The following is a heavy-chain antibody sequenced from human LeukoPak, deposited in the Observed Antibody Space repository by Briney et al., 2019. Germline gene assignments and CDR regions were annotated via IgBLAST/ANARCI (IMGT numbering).Heavy chain of an antibody. CDR3: ARPGRESGSRANYYFDY. Sequence: SVKLSCKASGGTFTSYAISWLRQAPGQRPEWMGGIIPMFGTANYAQKFQGRVTITADESTSTAYMELSSLRSEDTAVYYCARPGRESGSRANYYFDYWGQGTLVTVSS. CDR1: GGTFTSYA. J-gene: IGHJ4*02. V-gene: IGHV1-69*13. D-gene: IGHD4/OR15-4a*01. CDR2: IIPMFGTA.